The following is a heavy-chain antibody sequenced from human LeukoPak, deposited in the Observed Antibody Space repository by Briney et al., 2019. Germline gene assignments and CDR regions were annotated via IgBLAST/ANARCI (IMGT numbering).Heavy chain of an antibody. Sequence: GGSLRLSCAASGFTFSSYAMSWVRQTPGKGLEWVSTISGSGRSTYYADSVKDRFTISRDNSKNTLYLQMNSLRAEDTAVYYCAKREPDYYYFYLDVWGKGTAVTVYS. V-gene: IGHV3-23*01. D-gene: IGHD1-14*01. CDR2: ISGSGRST. CDR3: AKREPDYYYFYLDV. J-gene: IGHJ6*03. CDR1: GFTFSSYA.